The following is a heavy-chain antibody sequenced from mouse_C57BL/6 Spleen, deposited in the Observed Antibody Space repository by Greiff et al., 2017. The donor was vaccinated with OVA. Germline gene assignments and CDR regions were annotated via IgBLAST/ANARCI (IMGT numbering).Heavy chain of an antibody. CDR2: ISDGGSYT. Sequence: EVKVVESGGGLVKPGGSLKLSCAASGFTFSSYAMSWVRQTPEKRLEWVATISDGGSYTYYPDNVKGRFTISRDNAKNNLYLQMSHLKSEDTAMYYCARDRGYSNSFAYWGQGTLVTVSA. CDR3: ARDRGYSNSFAY. J-gene: IGHJ3*01. CDR1: GFTFSSYA. D-gene: IGHD2-5*01. V-gene: IGHV5-4*01.